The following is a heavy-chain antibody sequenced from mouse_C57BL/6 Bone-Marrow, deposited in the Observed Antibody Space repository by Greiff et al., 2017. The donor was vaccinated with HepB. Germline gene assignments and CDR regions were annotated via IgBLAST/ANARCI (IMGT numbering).Heavy chain of an antibody. J-gene: IGHJ1*03. Sequence: EVKLVESGGDLVKPGGSLKLSCAASGFTFSSYGMSWVRQTPDKRLEWVATISSGGSYTYYPDSVKGRFTISRDNAKNTLYLQMSSLKSEDTAMYYCARQNYYGSSPWYFDVWGTGTTVTVSS. CDR1: GFTFSSYG. CDR3: ARQNYYGSSPWYFDV. CDR2: ISSGGSYT. V-gene: IGHV5-6*01. D-gene: IGHD1-1*01.